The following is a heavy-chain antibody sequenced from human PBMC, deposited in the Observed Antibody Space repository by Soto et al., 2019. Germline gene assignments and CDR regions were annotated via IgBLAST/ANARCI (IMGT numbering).Heavy chain of an antibody. CDR1: GGSISNFC. V-gene: IGHV4-59*01. J-gene: IGHJ4*02. CDR3: ARAPMVLSRSHFDS. CDR2: ISYSGNT. Sequence: SETLSLTCTVSGGSISNFCWSWIRQPPGKGLEWIGYISYSGNTNYNPSLKSRVSISVDTSKNQLSLNLTSVTAADTAVYYCARAPMVLSRSHFDSWGQGTPVTVSS. D-gene: IGHD2-8*01.